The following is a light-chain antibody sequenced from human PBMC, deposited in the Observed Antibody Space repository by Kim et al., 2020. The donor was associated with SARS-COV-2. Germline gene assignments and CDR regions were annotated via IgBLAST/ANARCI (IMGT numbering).Light chain of an antibody. V-gene: IGKV3-15*01. CDR1: QSVSSN. CDR2: GAS. J-gene: IGKJ4*01. CDR3: QQYNNWPLT. Sequence: VCPGERATLACSASQSVSSNLAWYQQKPGQAPRLLIYGASTRATGIPARFSGSGSGTEFTLTISSLQSEDFAVYYCQQYNNWPLTFGGGTKVDIK.